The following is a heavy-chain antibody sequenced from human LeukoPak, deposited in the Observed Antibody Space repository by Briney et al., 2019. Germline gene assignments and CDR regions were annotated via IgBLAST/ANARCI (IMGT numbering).Heavy chain of an antibody. CDR2: IYYSGST. D-gene: IGHD2-2*02. CDR1: GGSISSGGYY. Sequence: SETLSLTCTVSGGSISSGGYYWSWIRQHPGKGLEWIGYIYYSGSTYYNPSLKSRVTIPVDTSKNQFSLKLSSVTAADTAVYYCARDRFHCSSTSCYTLPYMDVWGKGTTVTVSS. J-gene: IGHJ6*03. CDR3: ARDRFHCSSTSCYTLPYMDV. V-gene: IGHV4-31*03.